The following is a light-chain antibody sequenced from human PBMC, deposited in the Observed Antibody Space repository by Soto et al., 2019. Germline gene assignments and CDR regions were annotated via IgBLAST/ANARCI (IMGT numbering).Light chain of an antibody. CDR3: QQTQSFPLT. CDR1: QNINSY. V-gene: IGKV1-39*01. CDR2: TAS. J-gene: IGKJ4*01. Sequence: DLQMTQSPSSLSASVGDRVTITCRASQNINSYLNWYQQKPGKSPRLLIYTASILQTGVPSGFSGSGSGTEFTLTISSLQTEDFATYYCQQTQSFPLTFGGGTKVEIK.